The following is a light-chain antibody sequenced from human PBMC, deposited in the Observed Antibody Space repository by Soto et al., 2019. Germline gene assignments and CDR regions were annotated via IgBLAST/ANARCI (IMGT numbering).Light chain of an antibody. CDR2: DAS. CDR1: EKVASNY. V-gene: IGKV3-20*01. CDR3: QQYAISPWT. Sequence: IVLTQSPGTLSLSPGERATLSCRASEKVASNYLAWYQQKPGHAPRLLIFDASSRATDIPDRFSGSGSGTDFTLIISRLEPEDFAVYHCQQYAISPWTFGQGTKVEVK. J-gene: IGKJ1*01.